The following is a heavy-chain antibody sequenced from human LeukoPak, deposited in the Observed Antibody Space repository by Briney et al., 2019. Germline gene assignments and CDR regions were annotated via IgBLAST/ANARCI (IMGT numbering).Heavy chain of an antibody. V-gene: IGHV3-48*03. CDR1: GFTFSSYE. J-gene: IGHJ3*02. CDR3: ARASYDILTGYTDAFDI. CDR2: ISSSGSTI. D-gene: IGHD3-9*01. Sequence: GGSLRLSCAASGFTFSSYEMNWVRQAPGKGLDWVSYISSSGSTIYYVDSVKGRFTISRDNAKNSLYLQMNSLRAEDTAVYYCARASYDILTGYTDAFDIWGQGTMVTVSS.